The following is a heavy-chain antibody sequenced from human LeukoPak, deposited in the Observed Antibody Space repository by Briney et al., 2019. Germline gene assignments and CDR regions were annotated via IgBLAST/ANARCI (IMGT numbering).Heavy chain of an antibody. CDR1: GFTFSSYA. CDR2: LTGTGGST. CDR3: AKDAGPRGAFSGLFDF. Sequence: GGSLRLSCAASGFTFSSYAMTWVRQAPGKGLEWVSALTGTGGSTFYADSVKGRFTISRDNSKNTLYLQMNSLRAGDTAVYYCAKDAGPRGAFSGLFDFWGQGTLVSVSS. J-gene: IGHJ4*02. D-gene: IGHD1-26*01. V-gene: IGHV3-23*01.